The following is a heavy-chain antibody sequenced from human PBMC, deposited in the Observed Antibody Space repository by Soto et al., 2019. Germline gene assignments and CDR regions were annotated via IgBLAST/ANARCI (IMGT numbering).Heavy chain of an antibody. D-gene: IGHD5-12*01. CDR1: GFTFSSYG. J-gene: IGHJ6*02. Sequence: QVQLVEAGGGVVQPGRSLRLSCAASGFTFSSYGMHWVRQAPGKGLEWVAVISYDGSNKYYADSVKGRFTISRDNSKNTLYLQMNSLRAEDTAVYYCAKDRGLRYSSRGMDVWGQGPTVTVSS. CDR3: AKDRGLRYSSRGMDV. V-gene: IGHV3-30*18. CDR2: ISYDGSNK.